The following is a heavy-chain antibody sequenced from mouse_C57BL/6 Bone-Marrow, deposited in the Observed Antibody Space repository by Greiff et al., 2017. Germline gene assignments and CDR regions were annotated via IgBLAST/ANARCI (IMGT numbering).Heavy chain of an antibody. V-gene: IGHV1-59*01. CDR2: IDPSDSYT. CDR1: GYTFPSYW. J-gene: IGHJ2*01. Sequence: QVQLQQPGAELVRPGTSVKLSCKASGYTFPSYWMHWVKQRPGQGLEWIGVIDPSDSYTNYNQKLKGKATLTVDASSGTSYVQLSSLTSAGAAVYYCARGVPFDYWGQGTTLTVSS. CDR3: ARGVPFDY.